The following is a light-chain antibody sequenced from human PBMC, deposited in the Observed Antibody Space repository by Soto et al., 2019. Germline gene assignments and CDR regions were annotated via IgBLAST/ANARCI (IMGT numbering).Light chain of an antibody. CDR2: AAS. Sequence: AIKMTQSPSSLSASVGDRVTITCRASQGIRNDLVWYQQKPGKAPRLLIYAASSLQSGVPSRFSGSGSGTDFTLTISSLQPEDFATYYCLQDYNYPRTFGQGTKVDIK. V-gene: IGKV1-6*01. CDR3: LQDYNYPRT. J-gene: IGKJ1*01. CDR1: QGIRND.